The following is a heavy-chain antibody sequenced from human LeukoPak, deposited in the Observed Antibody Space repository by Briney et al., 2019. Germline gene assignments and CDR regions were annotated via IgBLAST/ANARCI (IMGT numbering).Heavy chain of an antibody. CDR3: AKSAGYNWGFH. CDR1: GFTFSNYG. Sequence: GGSLRLSRAASGFTFSNYGMHWVRQAPGKGLEWVALISYDGSNKYYADSVKGRFTISRDNSKNTLYLQMSSLRAEDTAVYYCAKSAGYNWGFHWGQGTLVTVSS. CDR2: ISYDGSNK. D-gene: IGHD5-24*01. J-gene: IGHJ4*02. V-gene: IGHV3-30*18.